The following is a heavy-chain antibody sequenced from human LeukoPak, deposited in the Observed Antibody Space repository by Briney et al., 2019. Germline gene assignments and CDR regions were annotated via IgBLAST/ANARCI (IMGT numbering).Heavy chain of an antibody. CDR2: IYHSGNT. Sequence: PSETPSLTCTVSGYSIRSGYYWGWIRQPPGKEMEWIGSIYHSGNTYYNPSLKSRVIMSVDTSKNQFSLKLSSVTAADTAVYYCARGPGGAAGVYFDYWGQGTLVAVSS. CDR1: GYSIRSGYY. D-gene: IGHD2-15*01. J-gene: IGHJ4*02. V-gene: IGHV4-38-2*02. CDR3: ARGPGGAAGVYFDY.